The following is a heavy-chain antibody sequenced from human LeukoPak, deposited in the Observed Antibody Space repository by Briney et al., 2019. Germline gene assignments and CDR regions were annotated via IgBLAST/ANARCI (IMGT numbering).Heavy chain of an antibody. J-gene: IGHJ4*02. CDR3: ARDRQSLFDY. D-gene: IGHD6-19*01. CDR1: GGSISSYY. Sequence: SETLSLTCTISGGSISSYYWSWIRQPPGKGLEWIGYIYYGGSTNYNPSLKSRVTISVDTSKNQFSLKLSSVTAADTAVYYCARDRQSLFDYWGQGTLVTVSS. V-gene: IGHV4-59*01. CDR2: IYYGGST.